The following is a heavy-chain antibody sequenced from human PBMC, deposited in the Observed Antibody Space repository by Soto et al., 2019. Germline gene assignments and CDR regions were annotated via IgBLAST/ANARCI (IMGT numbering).Heavy chain of an antibody. Sequence: QAGGSLRLSCAASGFTFSSYGMHWVRRAPGKGLEWVAVISYDGSNKYYADSVKGRFTISRDNSKNTLYLQMNSLRAEDTAVYYCAKSLMDYDILTGYYYYYGMDVWGQGTTVTVSS. CDR1: GFTFSSYG. J-gene: IGHJ6*02. CDR3: AKSLMDYDILTGYYYYYGMDV. CDR2: ISYDGSNK. D-gene: IGHD3-9*01. V-gene: IGHV3-30*18.